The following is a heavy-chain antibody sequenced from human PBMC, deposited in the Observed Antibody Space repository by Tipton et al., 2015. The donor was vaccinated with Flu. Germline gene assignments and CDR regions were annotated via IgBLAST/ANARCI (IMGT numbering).Heavy chain of an antibody. V-gene: IGHV3-23*01. CDR2: ISGNGGST. Sequence: SLRLSCAASGFTFSNYVMSWVRQAPEKGPEWVSVISGNGGSTYYAASVKGRFTISKDNSKNTLYLQMIGLRAEDTAVYYCAAHVAVANNYWYFDLWGRGTLVTVSS. J-gene: IGHJ2*01. CDR3: AAHVAVANNYWYFDL. CDR1: GFTFSNYV. D-gene: IGHD2-15*01.